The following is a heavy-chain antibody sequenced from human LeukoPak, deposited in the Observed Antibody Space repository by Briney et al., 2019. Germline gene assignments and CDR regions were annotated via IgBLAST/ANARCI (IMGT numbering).Heavy chain of an antibody. J-gene: IGHJ5*02. D-gene: IGHD6-19*01. CDR2: INHSGST. V-gene: IGHV4-34*01. Sequence: SETPSLTCAVYGGSFSGYYWSWIRQPPGKGLEWIGEINHSGSTKYNPSLKSRVTISVDTSKNQFSLKLSSVTAADTAVYYCARHYVAVAGTCWFDPWGQGTLVTVSS. CDR3: ARHYVAVAGTCWFDP. CDR1: GGSFSGYY.